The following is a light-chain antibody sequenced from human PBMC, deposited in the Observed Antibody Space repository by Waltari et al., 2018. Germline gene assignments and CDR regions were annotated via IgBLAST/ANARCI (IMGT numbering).Light chain of an antibody. V-gene: IGKV3-20*01. J-gene: IGKJ2*01. CDR2: GAS. CDR3: QQYGSSVMYT. Sequence: RASQSLTKRYLAWYQQKPGQAPRLRIYGASSRAAGIPDRFSGSGSGTDFTLTISRLEPDDFAVYYCQQYGSSVMYTFGQGTKLEIK. CDR1: QSLTKRY.